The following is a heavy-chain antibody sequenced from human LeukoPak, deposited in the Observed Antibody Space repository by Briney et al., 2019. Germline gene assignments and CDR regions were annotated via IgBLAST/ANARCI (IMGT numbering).Heavy chain of an antibody. Sequence: TNYNPXLXXRVXXXVDTSKNQFSLKLSSVTAADTAVYYCXRGGYSXGWYRIKWFDPWGQGTLVTVSS. V-gene: IGHV4-34*01. D-gene: IGHD6-19*01. J-gene: IGHJ5*02. CDR2: T. CDR3: XRGGYSXGWYRIKWFDP.